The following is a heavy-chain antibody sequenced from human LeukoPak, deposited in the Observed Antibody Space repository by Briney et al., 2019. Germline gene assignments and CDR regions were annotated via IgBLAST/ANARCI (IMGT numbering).Heavy chain of an antibody. CDR1: GYSFTSYW. CDR2: IYPGDSDT. D-gene: IGHD3-22*01. Sequence: GESLKISCKGSGYSFTSYWNGWVRQLPGKGLEWMGIIYPGDSDTRYSPSFQGQVTISADKSISTAYLQWSSLKASDTAMYYCARRTFYDSSGYYYFDYWGQGALVTVPS. J-gene: IGHJ4*02. V-gene: IGHV5-51*01. CDR3: ARRTFYDSSGYYYFDY.